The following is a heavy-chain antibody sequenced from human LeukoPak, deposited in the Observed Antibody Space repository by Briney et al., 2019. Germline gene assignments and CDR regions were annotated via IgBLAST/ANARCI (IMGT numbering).Heavy chain of an antibody. CDR3: AIDSSSWYSGYFQH. CDR2: INPNSGGT. J-gene: IGHJ1*01. Sequence: GASVKVSCKASGYTFTGYYMHWVRQAPGQGLEWMGWINPNSGGTNYAQKFQGRVTMTRDTSISTAYMELSRLRSDDTAVYYCAIDSSSWYSGYFQHWGQGTLVTVSS. V-gene: IGHV1-2*02. D-gene: IGHD6-13*01. CDR1: GYTFTGYY.